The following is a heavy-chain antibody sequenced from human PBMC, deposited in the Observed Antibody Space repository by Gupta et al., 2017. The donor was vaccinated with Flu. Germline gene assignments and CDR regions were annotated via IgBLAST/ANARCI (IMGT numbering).Heavy chain of an antibody. V-gene: IGHV3-7*01. D-gene: IGHD1-26*01. CDR2: IKLDGSET. Sequence: ASGFTFINYWMSWVRQAPGKGLEWVANIKLDGSETYYADSVKGRFAISRDNGKSSVYLQLNSLSADDTAVYYCGRAGHNGAYFNDHWGQGTLVTGSS. CDR3: GRAGHNGAYFNDH. CDR1: GFTFINYW. J-gene: IGHJ5*02.